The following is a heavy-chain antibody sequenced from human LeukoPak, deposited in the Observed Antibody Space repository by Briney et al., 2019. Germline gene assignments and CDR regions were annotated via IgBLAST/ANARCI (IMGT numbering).Heavy chain of an antibody. J-gene: IGHJ6*02. D-gene: IGHD1-26*01. Sequence: SETLSLTCTGSGGSISSYSWSWIRQPAGKELEWIGRIHTSGSTNYNPSLKSRVTMSVDTSKNQFSLKLSSVTAADTAVYYCASLTWWDTMDVWGQGTTVTVSS. CDR1: GGSISSYS. V-gene: IGHV4-4*07. CDR2: IHTSGST. CDR3: ASLTWWDTMDV.